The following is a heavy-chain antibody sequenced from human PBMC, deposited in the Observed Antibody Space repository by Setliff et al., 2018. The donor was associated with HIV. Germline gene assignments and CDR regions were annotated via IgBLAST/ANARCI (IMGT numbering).Heavy chain of an antibody. CDR2: INPSGGST. Sequence: ASVKVSCKASGYTFTSYYIHWVRQAPGQGLEWMGRINPSGGSTSYAQEFQGRVTMTRDTSTSTVYMELSSLRSEDTAMYYCARRGVPRQIDLDSWGHGTLVTVSS. D-gene: IGHD3-10*01. J-gene: IGHJ5*01. CDR3: ARRGVPRQIDLDS. CDR1: GYTFTSYY. V-gene: IGHV1-46*01.